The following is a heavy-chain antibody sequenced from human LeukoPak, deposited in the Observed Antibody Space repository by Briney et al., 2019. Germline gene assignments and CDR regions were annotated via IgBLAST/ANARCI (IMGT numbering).Heavy chain of an antibody. CDR3: ARGVVYPTWSGPHWSDY. J-gene: IGHJ4*02. Sequence: GGSLRLSCAASGFTFSSYAMHWVRQAPGKGPEWVAHIKQDASQEYHVDSVKGRFTISRDNAKNSLYLQMNSLRAEDTAVYYCARGVVYPTWSGPHWSDYWGQGTLVTVSS. CDR1: GFTFSSYA. V-gene: IGHV3-7*01. D-gene: IGHD3-3*01. CDR2: IKQDASQE.